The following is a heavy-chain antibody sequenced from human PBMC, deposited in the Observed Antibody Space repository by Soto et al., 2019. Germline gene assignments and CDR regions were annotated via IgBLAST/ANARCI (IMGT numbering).Heavy chain of an antibody. CDR3: ARHGTIEARPLDT. V-gene: IGHV4-59*08. Sequence: PSETLSLTCTVSGGFITSSYRSWIRQPPGKGLEWIGYVFHSGSTNYRTSLQSRVTISVDTSKNRFSLKLTSVTATDTAVYYCARHGTIEARPLDTWGQGTLVTVSS. CDR1: GGFITSSY. D-gene: IGHD6-6*01. CDR2: VFHSGST. J-gene: IGHJ5*02.